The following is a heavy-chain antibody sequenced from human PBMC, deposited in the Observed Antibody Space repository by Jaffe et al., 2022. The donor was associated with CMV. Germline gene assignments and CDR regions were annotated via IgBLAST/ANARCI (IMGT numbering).Heavy chain of an antibody. CDR1: GGSISSSSYY. Sequence: QLQLQESGPGLVKPSETLSLTCTVSGGSISSSSYYWGWIRQPPGKGLEWIGSIYYSGSTYYNPSLKSRVTISVDTSKNQFSLKLSSVTAADTAVYYCARIAVAGLNFDYWGQGTLVTVSS. D-gene: IGHD6-19*01. J-gene: IGHJ4*02. V-gene: IGHV4-39*01. CDR3: ARIAVAGLNFDY. CDR2: IYYSGST.